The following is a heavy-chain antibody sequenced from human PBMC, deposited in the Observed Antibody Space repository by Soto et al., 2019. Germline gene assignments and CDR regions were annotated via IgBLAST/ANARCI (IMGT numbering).Heavy chain of an antibody. Sequence: SETLSLTCSVSGDYIHVGGYYWTWIRQRPGKGLEWMGYIYYTGKTYYNPSLESRLTMSVDRPKNQFSLRLTSVTAADTAVYFCGRDLTSNANCIDPWGQGTLVTVSS. D-gene: IGHD2-2*01. CDR2: IYYTGKT. CDR1: GDYIHVGGYY. CDR3: GRDLTSNANCIDP. J-gene: IGHJ5*02. V-gene: IGHV4-30-4*01.